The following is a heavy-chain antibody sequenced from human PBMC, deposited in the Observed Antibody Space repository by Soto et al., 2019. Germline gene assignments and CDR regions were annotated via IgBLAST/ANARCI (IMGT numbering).Heavy chain of an antibody. J-gene: IGHJ6*02. CDR3: TMCYYGSGSYYNAGYYYYGMDV. V-gene: IGHV3-73*02. Sequence: EVQLVESGGGLVQPGGSLKLSCAASGFTFSGSAMHWVRQASGKGLEWVGRIRSKANSYATAYAASVKGRFTISRDDTKHSAYLQMNSRKTEDTAVYYCTMCYYGSGSYYNAGYYYYGMDVWGQGTTVTVSS. CDR1: GFTFSGSA. CDR2: IRSKANSYAT. D-gene: IGHD3-10*01.